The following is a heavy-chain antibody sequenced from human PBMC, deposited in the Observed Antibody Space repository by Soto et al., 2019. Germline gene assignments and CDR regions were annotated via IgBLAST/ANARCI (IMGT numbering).Heavy chain of an antibody. V-gene: IGHV4-39*01. CDR1: GGSISSSSYY. J-gene: IGHJ4*02. CDR3: AGGIAYYDFWSGPSYYFDY. CDR2: IYYSGSP. Sequence: QLQLQESGPGLVKPSETLSLTCTVSGGSISSSSYYWGWIRHPPGKGLEWIGSIYYSGSPYYNPSLKSRVTISVDTSKNRFSLKLSSVSAADTAVYYCAGGIAYYDFWSGPSYYFDYWGQGSLVAVAS. D-gene: IGHD3-3*01.